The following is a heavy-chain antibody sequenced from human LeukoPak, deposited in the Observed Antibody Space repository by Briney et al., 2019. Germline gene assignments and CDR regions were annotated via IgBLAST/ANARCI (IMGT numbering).Heavy chain of an antibody. D-gene: IGHD5-12*01. V-gene: IGHV4-34*01. J-gene: IGHJ6*02. Sequence: SETLSLTCAVYGGSFSGYYWSWIRQPPGKGLEWIGEINHSGSTNYNPSLKSRVTISVDTSKNQFSLKLSSVTAADTAVYYCARVFPSGYDFLYYYYGMDVWGQGTTVTVSS. CDR1: GGSFSGYY. CDR2: INHSGST. CDR3: ARVFPSGYDFLYYYYGMDV.